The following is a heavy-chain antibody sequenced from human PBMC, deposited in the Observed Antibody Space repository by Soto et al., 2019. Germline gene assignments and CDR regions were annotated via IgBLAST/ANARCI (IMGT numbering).Heavy chain of an antibody. J-gene: IGHJ1*01. CDR2: ISCFNGDT. D-gene: IGHD6-13*01. CDR3: ARGGSTWSAEYYQH. V-gene: IGHV1-18*01. CDR1: GYTFTNYG. Sequence: QVQLVQSGAEVKKPGASLKVSCKASGYTFTNYGISWVRQAPGQGPQWMGWISCFNGDTKYAQTLQGRVTMTTDTSTSTAYMELRSLISDDTAVDYCARGGSTWSAEYYQHWGQGTLVIVSS.